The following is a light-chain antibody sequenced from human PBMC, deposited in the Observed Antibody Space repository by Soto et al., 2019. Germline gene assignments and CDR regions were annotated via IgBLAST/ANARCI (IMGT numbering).Light chain of an antibody. CDR2: WAS. Sequence: DIVMTQSPESLAVSLGERATINCKSSQSVLYSSNSKNYLVWYQQKPGQPPKLLPYWASTRESGVPDRFSGSGSGTDFTLTISSLEAEDVAVYYCQQYYSTPRTFGGGTKVDIK. CDR3: QQYYSTPRT. V-gene: IGKV4-1*01. CDR1: QSVLYSSNSKNY. J-gene: IGKJ4*01.